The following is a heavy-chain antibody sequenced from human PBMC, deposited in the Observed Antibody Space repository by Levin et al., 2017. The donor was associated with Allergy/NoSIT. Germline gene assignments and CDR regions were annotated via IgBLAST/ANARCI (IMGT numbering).Heavy chain of an antibody. CDR2: IYSGGST. J-gene: IGHJ3*02. Sequence: GESLKISCAASGFTVSSNYMSWVRQAPGKGLEWVSVIYSGGSTYYADSVKGRFTISRDNSKNTLYLQMNSLRAEDTAVYYCARAEQDIWRSYSTNPGAFDIWGQGTMVTVSS. CDR3: ARAEQDIWRSYSTNPGAFDI. CDR1: GFTVSSNY. V-gene: IGHV3-53*01. D-gene: IGHD3-16*01.